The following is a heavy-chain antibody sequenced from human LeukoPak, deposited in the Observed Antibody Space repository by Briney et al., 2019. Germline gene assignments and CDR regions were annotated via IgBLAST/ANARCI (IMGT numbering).Heavy chain of an antibody. J-gene: IGHJ4*02. Sequence: GGSLRLSCAASGFIFSTYGMYWVRQAPGKGLEWVAFIRHDGSIKNYADSVKGRSTISRDNSKNTLYLQMNSLRAENTAVYYCAKDSLADIDYWGQGTLVTVSS. V-gene: IGHV3-30*02. CDR2: IRHDGSIK. CDR3: AKDSLADIDY. D-gene: IGHD3-16*01. CDR1: GFIFSTYG.